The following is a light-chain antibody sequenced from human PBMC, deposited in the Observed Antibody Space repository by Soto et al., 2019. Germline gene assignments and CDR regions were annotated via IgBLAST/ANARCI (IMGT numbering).Light chain of an antibody. J-gene: IGKJ1*01. CDR3: QQSDTWPRT. CDR2: GAP. CDR1: QSLSSN. Sequence: EIGMAQAPATLSGSAGERATLSFRASQSLSSNLAWYQQKPGQAPRLLIYGAPTRATGIPARFSGSGSGTEFTLTISRLQSEDFAVYYCQQSDTWPRTFGQGTKVDIK. V-gene: IGKV3-15*01.